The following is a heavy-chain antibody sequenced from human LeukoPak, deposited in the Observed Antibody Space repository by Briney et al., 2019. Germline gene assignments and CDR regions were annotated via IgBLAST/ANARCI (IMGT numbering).Heavy chain of an antibody. CDR2: IYYSGTT. J-gene: IGHJ5*02. CDR3: ARLALSYYSGNWYNWFDP. CDR1: GGSINNYY. V-gene: IGHV4-59*01. D-gene: IGHD6-13*01. Sequence: PSETLSLTCTVSGGSINNYYWSWIRQPPGKGLEWIGYIYYSGTTNYNPSLKSRVTISVDTSKNQFSLRLSSVTAADTAVYYCARLALSYYSGNWYNWFDPWGQGTLVTVSS.